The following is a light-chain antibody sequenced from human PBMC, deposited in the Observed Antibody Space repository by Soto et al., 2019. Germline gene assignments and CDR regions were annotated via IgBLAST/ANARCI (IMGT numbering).Light chain of an antibody. CDR1: QYINTR. J-gene: IGKJ1*01. CDR3: HQRQSWPRT. CDR2: QTS. V-gene: IGKV3-11*01. Sequence: EIVLTQSPATLSSFPGDRVTLSCRASQYINTRLAWYQHRPGQAPRLLIYQTSIRAAGIPARFSASGSGTDFTLTISDVQPEDFALYYCHQRQSWPRTFGQGTKGGYQ.